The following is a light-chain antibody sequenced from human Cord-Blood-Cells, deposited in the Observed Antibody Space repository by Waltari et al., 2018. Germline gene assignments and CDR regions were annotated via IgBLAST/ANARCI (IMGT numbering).Light chain of an antibody. J-gene: IGLJ1*01. V-gene: IGLV2-14*01. CDR2: EVS. CDR1: SSELGGDTY. CDR3: SSYTSSSTV. Sequence: QSALTQPAPVSGSPGQTTPISCTGPSSELGGDTYASWYQQHPGKTPKTRIYEVSKRPSGVSKRFSGSKSCNTASLTISGLQAEDEADYYCSSYTSSSTVFETGTKVTVL.